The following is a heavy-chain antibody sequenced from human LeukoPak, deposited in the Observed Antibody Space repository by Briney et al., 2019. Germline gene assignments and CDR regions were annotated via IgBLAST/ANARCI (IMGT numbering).Heavy chain of an antibody. CDR2: INHSGST. CDR3: ARALQDYYYYYMDV. V-gene: IGHV4-34*01. Sequence: SETLSLTCAVYGGSFSGYYWSWIRRPPGKGLEWIGEINHSGSTNYNPSLKSRVTISVDTSKNQFSLKLSSVTAADTAVYYCARALQDYYYYYMDVWGKGTTVTVSS. J-gene: IGHJ6*03. D-gene: IGHD5-24*01. CDR1: GGSFSGYY.